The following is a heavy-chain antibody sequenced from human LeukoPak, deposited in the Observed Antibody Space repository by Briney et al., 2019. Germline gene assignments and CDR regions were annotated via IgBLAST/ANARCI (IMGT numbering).Heavy chain of an antibody. CDR3: ARVAAAGNDY. V-gene: IGHV4-59*01. CDR1: GGSISSYY. D-gene: IGHD6-13*01. J-gene: IGHJ4*02. Sequence: SETLSLTCTVSGGSISSYYWSWIRQPPGKGLEWIGYIYYSGSTNCNPPLKSRVTISVDTSKNQFSLKLSSVTAADTAVYYCARVAAAGNDYWGQGTLVTVSS. CDR2: IYYSGST.